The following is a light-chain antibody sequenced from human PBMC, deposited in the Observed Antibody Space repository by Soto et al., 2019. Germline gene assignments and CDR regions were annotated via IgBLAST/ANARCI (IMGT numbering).Light chain of an antibody. J-gene: IGLJ1*01. Sequence: QSALTQPASVSGSPGQSITISCTGTSSDVGGYNYVSWYQQHPGKAPKLMIYDVTKRPSGVSSRFSGSKSGNTASLTISGLQAEDEADYYCSSYTSSSTQVFGIGTKVTVL. CDR2: DVT. V-gene: IGLV2-14*01. CDR3: SSYTSSSTQV. CDR1: SSDVGGYNY.